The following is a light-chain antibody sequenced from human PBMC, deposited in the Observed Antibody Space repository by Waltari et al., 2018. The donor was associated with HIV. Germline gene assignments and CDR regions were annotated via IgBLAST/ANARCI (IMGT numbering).Light chain of an antibody. J-gene: IGLJ1*01. CDR2: SKN. CDR3: HSRDSSGNHLEV. CDR1: QLRNLY. Sequence: SSELTQDPAVSVALGQPVRITCQGNQLRNLYASWYQQKPRQAPVLVIYSKNIRPSGIPDRFSGSSSGNTASLTITGAQAEDEADYYCHSRDSSGNHLEVFGTGTRVTVL. V-gene: IGLV3-19*01.